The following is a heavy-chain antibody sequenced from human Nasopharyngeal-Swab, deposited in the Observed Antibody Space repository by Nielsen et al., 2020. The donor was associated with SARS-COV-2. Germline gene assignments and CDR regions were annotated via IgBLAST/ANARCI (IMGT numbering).Heavy chain of an antibody. V-gene: IGHV3-21*01. J-gene: IGHJ6*03. D-gene: IGHD2-2*02. CDR1: GFTFRSYS. CDR3: ARDRSYCSSTSCYTSGENYYYMDV. CDR2: ISRSSSYI. Sequence: GGSLRLSCEASGFTFRSYSMNRVRQAPGKGLEGVSAISRSSSYIDYADSVKGRFTISRDNAKNSRYLQMDSLRAEDTAVYYCARDRSYCSSTSCYTSGENYYYMDVWGKGTTVPSP.